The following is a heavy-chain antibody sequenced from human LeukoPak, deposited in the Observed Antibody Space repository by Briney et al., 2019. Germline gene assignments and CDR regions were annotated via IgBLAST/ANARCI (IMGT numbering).Heavy chain of an antibody. D-gene: IGHD6-13*01. Sequence: PGGSLRLSCAASGFTFSSYWIHWVRQALGKGLVWVSRINGDGSSTNYADPVKGRFTISRDNAKNTLYLQINSLRAEDTAVYYCARLRDSSSPRYYYYGLDVWGQGTTVTVSS. CDR2: INGDGSST. J-gene: IGHJ6*02. V-gene: IGHV3-74*01. CDR1: GFTFSSYW. CDR3: ARLRDSSSPRYYYYGLDV.